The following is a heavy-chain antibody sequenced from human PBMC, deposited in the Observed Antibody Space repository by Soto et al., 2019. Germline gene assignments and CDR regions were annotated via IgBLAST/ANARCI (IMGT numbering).Heavy chain of an antibody. CDR2: VSAYNGNT. Sequence: ASVKVSCKGSGYTFTSYGISWVRQAPGQGLEWMGWVSAYNGNTNYAQKLQGRVTMTTDTSTSTVYMEVRSLRPDDTAVYYSARNVPVFSGNALNWFDSWGQGTLVTVS. CDR3: ARNVPVFSGNALNWFDS. CDR1: GYTFTSYG. J-gene: IGHJ5*01. V-gene: IGHV1-18*01. D-gene: IGHD5-12*01.